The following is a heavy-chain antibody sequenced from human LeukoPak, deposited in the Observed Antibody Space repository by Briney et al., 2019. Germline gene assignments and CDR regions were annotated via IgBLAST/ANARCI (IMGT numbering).Heavy chain of an antibody. CDR2: NSGSGGST. J-gene: IGHJ4*02. CDR3: AKLSSRIRYYFDY. CDR1: GFTFSSYA. D-gene: IGHD6-13*01. V-gene: IGHV3-23*01. Sequence: GGSLRLSCAASGFTFSSYAMSWVRQAPGKGLEWVSANSGSGGSTYYADSVKGRFTISRDNSKNTLYLQMNSLRAEDTAVYYCAKLSSRIRYYFDYWGQGTLVTVSS.